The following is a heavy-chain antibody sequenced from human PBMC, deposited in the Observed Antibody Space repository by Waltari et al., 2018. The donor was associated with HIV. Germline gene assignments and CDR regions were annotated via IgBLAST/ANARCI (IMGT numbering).Heavy chain of an antibody. V-gene: IGHV1-69*01. CDR3: ARDGRENGSGYDWGGY. D-gene: IGHD5-12*01. CDR2: IIPIFGTA. Sequence: QVQLVQSGAAVKKPGSSVKVSCKASGGTFSRYALSWVRQAPGQGLEWMGGIIPIFGTANYAQKFQGRVTITADESTSTAYMELSSLRSEDTAVYYCARDGRENGSGYDWGGYWGQGTLVTVSS. CDR1: GGTFSRYA. J-gene: IGHJ4*02.